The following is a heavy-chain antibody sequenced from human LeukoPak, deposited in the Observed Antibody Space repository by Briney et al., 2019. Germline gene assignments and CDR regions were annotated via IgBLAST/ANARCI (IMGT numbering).Heavy chain of an antibody. Sequence: GGSLRLSCAASGFTFSSYSMNWVRQAPGKGLEWVSYISIISSTIYYADSVKGRFTISRDNAKNSLYLQMNSLRAEDTAVYYCARGNIGYCSSTSCYEGDYWGQGTLVTVST. D-gene: IGHD2-2*01. CDR3: ARGNIGYCSSTSCYEGDY. J-gene: IGHJ4*02. CDR1: GFTFSSYS. V-gene: IGHV3-48*01. CDR2: ISIISSTI.